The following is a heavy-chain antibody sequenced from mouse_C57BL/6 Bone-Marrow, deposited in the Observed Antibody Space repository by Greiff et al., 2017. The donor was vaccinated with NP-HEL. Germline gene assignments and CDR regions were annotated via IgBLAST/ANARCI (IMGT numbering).Heavy chain of an antibody. V-gene: IGHV1-19*01. Sequence: EVKLMESGPVLVKPGASVKMSCKASGYTFTDYYMNWVKQSHGKSLEWIGVINPYNGGTSYNQKFKGKATLTVDKSSSTAYMELNSLTSEDSAVYYCAREGGLRAWFAYWGQGTLVTVSA. CDR2: INPYNGGT. CDR1: GYTFTDYY. D-gene: IGHD2-4*01. J-gene: IGHJ3*01. CDR3: AREGGLRAWFAY.